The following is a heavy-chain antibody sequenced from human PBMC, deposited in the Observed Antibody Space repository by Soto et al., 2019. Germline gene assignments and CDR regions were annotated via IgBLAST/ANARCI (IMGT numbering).Heavy chain of an antibody. D-gene: IGHD3-3*01. Sequence: ASVKVSCKASGYTFTSYYTHWVRQAPGQGLEWMGIINPSGGSTSYAQKFQGRVTMTRDTSTSTVYMELSSLRSEDTAVYYCAREGITIFGVVIPGWFDPWGQGTLVTVSS. J-gene: IGHJ5*02. CDR3: AREGITIFGVVIPGWFDP. V-gene: IGHV1-46*01. CDR2: INPSGGST. CDR1: GYTFTSYY.